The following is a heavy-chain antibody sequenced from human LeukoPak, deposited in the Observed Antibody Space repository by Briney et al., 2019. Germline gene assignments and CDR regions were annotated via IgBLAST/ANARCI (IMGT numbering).Heavy chain of an antibody. V-gene: IGHV4-59*08. D-gene: IGHD6-6*01. CDR1: GGSISPYY. Sequence: SETLSLTCSVSGGSISPYYWSWIRQPPGKGLEWIGNVYYTGITNYNPSLQSRVTISIDTSKNQFSLKLTSMTAADTAVYFCSRLLPSRPDFYFDYWGQGTLVTVSS. J-gene: IGHJ4*02. CDR2: VYYTGIT. CDR3: SRLLPSRPDFYFDY.